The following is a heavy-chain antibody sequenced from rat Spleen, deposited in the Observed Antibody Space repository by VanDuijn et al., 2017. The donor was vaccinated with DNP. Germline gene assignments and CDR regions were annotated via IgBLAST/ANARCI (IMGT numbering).Heavy chain of an antibody. CDR2: INKDSSTI. CDR3: ARRLLQWQVPYFDY. Sequence: EVKLVESGGGLVQPGRSLKLSCAASGFNFNDYWMGWVRQAPGKGLEWIGEINKDSSTIIYSPSLKDKFTISRDSAQNTLYLQMNKLGSEDTAIYHCARRLLQWQVPYFDYWGQGVMVTVSS. CDR1: GFNFNDYW. V-gene: IGHV4-2*01. D-gene: IGHD1-1*01. J-gene: IGHJ2*01.